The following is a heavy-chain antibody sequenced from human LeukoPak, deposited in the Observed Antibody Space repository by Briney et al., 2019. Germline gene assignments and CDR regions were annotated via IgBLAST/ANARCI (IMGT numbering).Heavy chain of an antibody. CDR3: ARRPTGDLPLAYYFDY. D-gene: IGHD3-10*01. CDR2: ISYDGSTK. Sequence: LSLTCAVSSGSINSNWWSWVRQAPGKGLEWVAVISYDGSTKYYGESVKGRFTISRDNSKNTLYLQMNSLRAEDTAVYYCARRPTGDLPLAYYFDYWGQGTLVTVSS. CDR1: SGSINSNW. J-gene: IGHJ4*02. V-gene: IGHV3-30*03.